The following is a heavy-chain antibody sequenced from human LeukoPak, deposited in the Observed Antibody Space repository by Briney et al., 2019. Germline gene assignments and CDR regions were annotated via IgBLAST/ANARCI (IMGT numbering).Heavy chain of an antibody. Sequence: GASVKVSCKASGYTFTGYYMHWVRQAPGQGLEWMGWVNPKSGNTGYAQSFQGRVTMTRNTSISTAYMELSSLGSEDTAVYYCARARENSYGSGTYRPYYSNCWGQGTLVTVSS. D-gene: IGHD3-10*01. CDR2: VNPKSGNT. CDR3: ARARENSYGSGTYRPYYSNC. CDR1: GYTFTGYY. J-gene: IGHJ4*02. V-gene: IGHV1-8*02.